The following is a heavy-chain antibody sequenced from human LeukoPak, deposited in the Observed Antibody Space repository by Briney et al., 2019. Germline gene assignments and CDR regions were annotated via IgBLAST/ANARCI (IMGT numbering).Heavy chain of an antibody. Sequence: SETLSLTCTVSGGSISSGDYYWSWIRQHPGKGLEWIGYIYYSGSTYYNPSLKSRITISVDTSENRFSLKLSSVTATDTAVYYCARDCSGGSCYGAFDIWGQGTMVTVSS. CDR2: IYYSGST. D-gene: IGHD2-15*01. CDR1: GGSISSGDYY. V-gene: IGHV4-30-4*08. CDR3: ARDCSGGSCYGAFDI. J-gene: IGHJ3*02.